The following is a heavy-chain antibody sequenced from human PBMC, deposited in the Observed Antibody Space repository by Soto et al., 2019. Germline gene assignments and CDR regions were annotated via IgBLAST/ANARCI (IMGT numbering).Heavy chain of an antibody. CDR3: AKGGWGAVAGNYFGP. J-gene: IGHJ5*02. V-gene: IGHV3-9*01. CDR2: ISWNRGDI. CDR1: GFTFDDYA. D-gene: IGHD6-19*01. Sequence: QLVESGGGLVQPGRSLRLSCAASGFTFDDYAMHWVRQGPGKGLEWVCGISWNRGDIAYADSVKGRFNISRDTAKNSLYLQMDSLRVEDTALYYWAKGGWGAVAGNYFGPWGQGTLVTVSS.